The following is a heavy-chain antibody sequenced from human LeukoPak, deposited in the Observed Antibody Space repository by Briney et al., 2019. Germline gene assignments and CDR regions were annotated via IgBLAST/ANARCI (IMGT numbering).Heavy chain of an antibody. Sequence: GSLRLSCAASGFTFSSYGMHWVRQAPGKGLEWVAVISYDGSNKYYADSVKGRFTISRDNSKNTLYLQMNSLRAEDTAVYYCAKNSGSKYCSGGSCHGVDYWGQGTLVTVSS. CDR3: AKNSGSKYCSGGSCHGVDY. CDR2: ISYDGSNK. D-gene: IGHD2-15*01. J-gene: IGHJ4*02. CDR1: GFTFSSYG. V-gene: IGHV3-30*18.